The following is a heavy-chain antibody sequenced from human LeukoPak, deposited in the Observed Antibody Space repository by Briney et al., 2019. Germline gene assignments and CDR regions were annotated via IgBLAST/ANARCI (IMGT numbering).Heavy chain of an antibody. V-gene: IGHV1-2*06. D-gene: IGHD2-2*01. J-gene: IGHJ6*02. CDR2: INPNSGGT. CDR1: GNTFTGYY. Sequence: ASVKVSCKASGNTFTGYYMHWVRQAPGQGLEWMGRINPNSGGTNYAQKFQGRVTMTRDTSISTVYMELSSLRSEDTAVYYCAREGGYCSSTSCLGFMDVWGQGTTVTVSS. CDR3: AREGGYCSSTSCLGFMDV.